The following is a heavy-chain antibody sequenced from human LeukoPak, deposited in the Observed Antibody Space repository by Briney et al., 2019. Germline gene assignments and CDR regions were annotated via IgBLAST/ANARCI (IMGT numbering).Heavy chain of an antibody. CDR1: GFTFSSFW. J-gene: IGHJ3*02. CDR2: INSDGFST. Sequence: GGSLRLSCAASGFTFSSFWIHWVRQVPGKGLVWVSRINSDGFSTSYADSVKGRFTISRDNAKNTLYLQMNSLRAEDTAVYYCARGGYCSGGSCYSSLTTFDMWGQGTMVTVSS. D-gene: IGHD2-15*01. V-gene: IGHV3-74*01. CDR3: ARGGYCSGGSCYSSLTTFDM.